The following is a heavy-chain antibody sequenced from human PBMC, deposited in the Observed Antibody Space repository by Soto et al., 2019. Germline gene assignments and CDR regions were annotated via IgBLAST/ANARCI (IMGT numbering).Heavy chain of an antibody. J-gene: IGHJ6*03. CDR2: ISSSSSYI. V-gene: IGHV3-21*01. CDR1: GFTFSSYS. D-gene: IGHD3-3*01. Sequence: VQLVESGGGLVKPGGSLRLSCAASGFTFSSYSMNWVRQAPGKGLEWVSSISSSSSYIYYADSVKGRFTISRDNAKNSLYLQMNSLRAEDTAVYYCARKDFWSGYLPHMDVWGKGTTVTVSS. CDR3: ARKDFWSGYLPHMDV.